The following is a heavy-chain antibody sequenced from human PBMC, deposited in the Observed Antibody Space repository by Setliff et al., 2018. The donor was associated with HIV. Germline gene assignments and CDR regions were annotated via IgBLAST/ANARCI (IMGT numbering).Heavy chain of an antibody. Sequence: GGSLRLSCAASGFTFSSYEMNWVRQAPGKGLQWVASISSNSNYIYYADSVKGRFTISRDNAKNSLYLQMNSLSAEDTAVYYCARLGHCYGGGCNFDTFDVWGQGTMVTVSS. J-gene: IGHJ3*01. CDR1: GFTFSSYE. D-gene: IGHD2-15*01. CDR3: ARLGHCYGGGCNFDTFDV. V-gene: IGHV3-21*04. CDR2: ISSNSNYI.